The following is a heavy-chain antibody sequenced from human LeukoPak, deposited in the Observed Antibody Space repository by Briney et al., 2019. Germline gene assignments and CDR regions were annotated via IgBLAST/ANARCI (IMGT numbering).Heavy chain of an antibody. Sequence: SVKVSCKASGGPFSSYAISWVRQAPGQGLEWMGGLIPIFGTANYAQKFQGRVTITADESTSTAYMELSSLRSEDTAVYYCAREPVRYSSSWTRSHSDAFDIWGQGTMVTVSS. V-gene: IGHV1-69*13. CDR3: AREPVRYSSSWTRSHSDAFDI. CDR2: LIPIFGTA. CDR1: GGPFSSYA. J-gene: IGHJ3*02. D-gene: IGHD6-13*01.